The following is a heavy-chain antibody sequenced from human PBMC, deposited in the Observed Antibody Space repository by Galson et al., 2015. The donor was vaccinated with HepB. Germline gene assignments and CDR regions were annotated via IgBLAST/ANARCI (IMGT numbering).Heavy chain of an antibody. CDR3: ARSITIFGPDHSPYYYYYYMDV. Sequence: SVKVSCKASGYTFTSYYMHRVRQAPGQGLEWMGIINPSGGSTSYAQKFQGRVTMTRDTSTSTVYMELSSLRSEDTAVYYCARSITIFGPDHSPYYYYYYMDVWGKGTTVTVSS. CDR1: GYTFTSYY. J-gene: IGHJ6*03. CDR2: INPSGGST. V-gene: IGHV1-46*03. D-gene: IGHD3-3*01.